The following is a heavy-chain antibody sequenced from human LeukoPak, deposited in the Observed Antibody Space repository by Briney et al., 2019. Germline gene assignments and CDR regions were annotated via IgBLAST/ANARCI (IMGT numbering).Heavy chain of an antibody. CDR1: GFTFSSYA. CDR2: ISSSGGST. CDR3: ARGPSGSYYYFDY. J-gene: IGHJ4*02. V-gene: IGHV3-64*01. Sequence: GGSLRLSCAASGFTFSSYAMHWVRQAPGKGLEYVSAISSSGGSTYYANSVKGRFTISRDNSKNTLYLQMGSLRAEDMAVYYCARGPSGSYYYFDYWGQGTLVTVSS. D-gene: IGHD1-26*01.